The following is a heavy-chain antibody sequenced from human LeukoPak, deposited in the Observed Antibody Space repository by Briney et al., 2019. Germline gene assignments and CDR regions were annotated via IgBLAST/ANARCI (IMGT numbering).Heavy chain of an antibody. CDR1: GFTFSNYG. CDR3: AKDPRRYSRTGGYFDY. D-gene: IGHD6-13*01. J-gene: IGHJ4*02. CDR2: ISYDGSYK. V-gene: IGHV3-30*18. Sequence: GRSLRLSCAASGFTFSNYGMHWVRQAPGKGLEWVAFISYDGSYKYYADSVKGRFTISRDNSKNTLYLQMNSLRAEDTAVYYCAKDPRRYSRTGGYFDYWGQGTLVTVSS.